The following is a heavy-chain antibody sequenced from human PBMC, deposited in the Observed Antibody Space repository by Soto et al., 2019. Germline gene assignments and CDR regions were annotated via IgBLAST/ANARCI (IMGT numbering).Heavy chain of an antibody. D-gene: IGHD4-17*01. CDR1: GFTFSSYG. CDR2: ISYDGSNK. Sequence: GGSLRLSCAASGFTFSSYGMHWVRQAPGKGLEWVAVISYDGSNKYYADSVKGRFTISRDNSKNTLYLQMNSLRAEDTAVYYCAKSGRYGDYLLYFDYWGQGTLVTVSS. V-gene: IGHV3-30*18. J-gene: IGHJ4*02. CDR3: AKSGRYGDYLLYFDY.